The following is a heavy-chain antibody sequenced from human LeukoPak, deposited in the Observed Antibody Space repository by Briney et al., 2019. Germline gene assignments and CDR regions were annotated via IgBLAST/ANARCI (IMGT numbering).Heavy chain of an antibody. Sequence: PGGSLRLSCAASGFTFSSYSMNWVRQAPGKGLEWVSSISSSSSYIYYADSVKGRFTISRDNAKNSLYLQMNSLRAEDTAVYYCARVPFVVVPAVHYFDYWGQGTLVTVSS. CDR2: ISSSSSYI. CDR1: GFTFSSYS. CDR3: ARVPFVVVPAVHYFDY. D-gene: IGHD2-2*01. J-gene: IGHJ4*02. V-gene: IGHV3-21*01.